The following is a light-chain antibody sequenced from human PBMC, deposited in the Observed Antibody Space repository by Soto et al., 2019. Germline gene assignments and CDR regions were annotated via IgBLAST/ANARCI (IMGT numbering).Light chain of an antibody. V-gene: IGKV1-27*01. J-gene: IGKJ1*01. CDR1: QGISND. CDR3: QHCNSYSEA. Sequence: DIQMTQSQSSLTASVGDRVTITCRASQGISNDLAWYQQKPGKVPKVLIYAASTLQSGAPSRFSGSGSGTEFTLTISSLQPDDFATYYCQHCNSYSEAFGQGTKVDIK. CDR2: AAS.